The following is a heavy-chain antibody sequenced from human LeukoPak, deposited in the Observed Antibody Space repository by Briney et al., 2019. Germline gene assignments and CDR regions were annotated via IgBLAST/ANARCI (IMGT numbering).Heavy chain of an antibody. D-gene: IGHD6-19*01. Sequence: ASVKVSCRTSGYTFTSHGITWVRQAPGQGLEWMGWISGYNGDTIYAQKFQGRVTMTTETSTSTAYMEVWSLRSDDTAVYYCARDPGNTSGRFWYLDVWGRGTLVTVSA. J-gene: IGHJ2*01. CDR2: ISGYNGDT. CDR1: GYTFTSHG. CDR3: ARDPGNTSGRFWYLDV. V-gene: IGHV1-18*01.